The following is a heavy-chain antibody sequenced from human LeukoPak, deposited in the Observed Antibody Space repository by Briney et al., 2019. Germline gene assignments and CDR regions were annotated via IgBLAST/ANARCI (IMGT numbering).Heavy chain of an antibody. Sequence: PGGSLRLSCAASGFTFSSNGMNWVRQAPGKGLEWVSYISATGDTIYYADSVKGRFTISRDNAKNSLYLQMNSLRAEDTAVYYCARDLDSGSYFLYYYYGMDVWGQGTTVTVSS. CDR1: GFTFSSNG. CDR3: ARDLDSGSYFLYYYYGMDV. V-gene: IGHV3-48*01. D-gene: IGHD1-26*01. J-gene: IGHJ6*02. CDR2: ISATGDTI.